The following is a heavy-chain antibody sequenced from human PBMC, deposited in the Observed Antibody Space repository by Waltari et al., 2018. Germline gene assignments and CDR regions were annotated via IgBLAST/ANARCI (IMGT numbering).Heavy chain of an antibody. CDR1: GFTFSSYS. CDR2: ISSSSSYI. D-gene: IGHD6-13*01. V-gene: IGHV3-21*01. J-gene: IGHJ6*03. Sequence: GLVKPGGSLRLSCAASGFTFSSYSMNWVRQAPGKGLEWVSSISSSSSYIYYADSVKGRFTISRDNAKNSLYLQMNSLRAEDTAVYYCARRGSSWYADYYYYMDVWGKGTTVTVSS. CDR3: ARRGSSWYADYYYYMDV.